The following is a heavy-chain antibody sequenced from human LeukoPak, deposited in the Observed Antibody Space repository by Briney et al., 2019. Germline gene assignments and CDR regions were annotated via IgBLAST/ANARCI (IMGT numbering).Heavy chain of an antibody. Sequence: SETLSLTRTVSGASITSYYWSWIRQPPGKGLEWIGYIYYSGSTNYNPSLKSRVTIFVDTSKNQFSLKLASVTAADTAVYYCARRPYMDVWGKGTTVTVSS. CDR1: GASITSYY. CDR2: IYYSGST. CDR3: ARRPYMDV. V-gene: IGHV4-59*08. J-gene: IGHJ6*04.